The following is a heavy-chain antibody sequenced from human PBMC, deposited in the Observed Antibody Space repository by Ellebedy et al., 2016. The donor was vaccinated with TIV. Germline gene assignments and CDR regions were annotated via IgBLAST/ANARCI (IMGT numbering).Heavy chain of an antibody. CDR3: ARPLYSGTGGNV. CDR1: GFTVSSNY. CDR2: IYSGADGGDT. Sequence: GESLKISCAASGFTVSSNYMNWVRQAPGKGLEWVSVIYSGADGGDTYYADSVKGRFTISRDNAKSTLYLQMNSLRVEDTAIYYCARPLYSGTGGNVWGQGTMVTVSS. V-gene: IGHV3-53*01. J-gene: IGHJ3*01. D-gene: IGHD1-26*01.